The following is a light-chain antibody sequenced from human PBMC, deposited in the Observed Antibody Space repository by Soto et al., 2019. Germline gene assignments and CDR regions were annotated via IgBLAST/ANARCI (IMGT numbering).Light chain of an antibody. CDR2: GAS. J-gene: IGKJ4*01. CDR3: QKYNSAPLT. CDR1: QSVRSN. V-gene: IGKV3-15*01. Sequence: EIVLTQSPATLSVSPGERATLSCRASQSVRSNLAWYQQKPGQGPRLLIFGASTRATNIPARFSGSGSGTEFTLTISSLQSEDFAVYYCQKYNSAPLTFGGGTKVEIK.